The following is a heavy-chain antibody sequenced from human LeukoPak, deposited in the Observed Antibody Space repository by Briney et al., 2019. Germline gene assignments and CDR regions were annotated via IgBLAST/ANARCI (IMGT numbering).Heavy chain of an antibody. Sequence: ASVKVSCKASGFTFTGYYIHWVRQAPGQGLEWMGWINPNSGGTNYAQKFQGRVTMTRDTSITTAYMELSRLRSDDTAVYYCARGPYYYDSSGYYSDYWGQGTLVTVSS. D-gene: IGHD3-22*01. CDR2: INPNSGGT. CDR1: GFTFTGYY. V-gene: IGHV1-2*02. J-gene: IGHJ4*02. CDR3: ARGPYYYDSSGYYSDY.